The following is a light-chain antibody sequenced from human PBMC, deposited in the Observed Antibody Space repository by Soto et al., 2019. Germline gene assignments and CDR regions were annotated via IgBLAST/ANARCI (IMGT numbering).Light chain of an antibody. CDR3: QSYDSSLSGDV. CDR1: SSNIGAGYD. V-gene: IGLV1-40*01. CDR2: GNS. J-gene: IGLJ1*01. Sequence: QSVVTQPPSVSGAPGRRVTMSCTGSSSNIGAGYDVHWYQQLPGTAPKLLIYGNSNRPSGVPDRFSGSKSGTSASLAITGLQAEDEADYYCQSYDSSLSGDVFGTGTKLTVL.